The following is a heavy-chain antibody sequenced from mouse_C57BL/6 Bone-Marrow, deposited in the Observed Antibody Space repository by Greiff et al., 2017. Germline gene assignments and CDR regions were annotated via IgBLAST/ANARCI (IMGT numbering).Heavy chain of an antibody. CDR3: ASITTVSPYFDY. CDR2: IHPNSGST. J-gene: IGHJ2*01. Sequence: QVQLKQSGAELVKPGASVKLSCKASGYTFTSYWMHWVKQRPGQGLEWIGMIHPNSGSTNYNEKFKSKATLTVDKSSSTAYMQLSSLTSEDSAVYYCASITTVSPYFDYWGQGTTLTVSS. V-gene: IGHV1-64*01. CDR1: GYTFTSYW. D-gene: IGHD1-1*01.